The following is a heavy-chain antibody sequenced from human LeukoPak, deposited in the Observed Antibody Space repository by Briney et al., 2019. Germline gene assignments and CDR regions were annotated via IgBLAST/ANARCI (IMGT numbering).Heavy chain of an antibody. J-gene: IGHJ4*02. Sequence: GGSLRLSCAASGFTFSSYAMSWVRQAPGNRLEWVSGISGSGGSKYYADSVKGRFTISRDPYKSTLYLQMNSLRGEDTAIYFCAKDRTVKTGHSFENWGQGTLLIVSS. CDR3: AKDRTVKTGHSFEN. V-gene: IGHV3-23*01. CDR1: GFTFSSYA. D-gene: IGHD4-17*01. CDR2: ISGSGGSK.